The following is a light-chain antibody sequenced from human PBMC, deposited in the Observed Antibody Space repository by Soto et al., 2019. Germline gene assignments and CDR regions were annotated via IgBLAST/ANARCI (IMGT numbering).Light chain of an antibody. CDR1: SGVVSGGHY. CDR3: LLSFSGDYVG. V-gene: IGLV7-46*01. J-gene: IGLJ3*02. CDR2: EAT. Sequence: QAVVTQEPSLTVSPGGTVTLTCGSNSGVVSGGHYPCWFQQKPGQAPRTLIYEATLKHPWTPARFSGSLLGGKAALTLSGAQPEDEAEYYCLLSFSGDYVGFGGGTKVT.